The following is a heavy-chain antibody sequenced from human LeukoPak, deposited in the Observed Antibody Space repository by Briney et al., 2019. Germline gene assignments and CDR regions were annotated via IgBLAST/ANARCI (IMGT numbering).Heavy chain of an antibody. CDR3: ASCDRANYYDSSGYYGYDAFDI. Sequence: GGSLRLSCAASGFTFSDYYMSWIRQAPGKGLEWVSYISSSGSTIYYADSVKGRFTISRDNAKNSLYLQMNSLRAEDTAVYYCASCDRANYYDSSGYYGYDAFDIWGQGTMVTVSS. CDR2: ISSSGSTI. J-gene: IGHJ3*02. V-gene: IGHV3-11*04. D-gene: IGHD3-22*01. CDR1: GFTFSDYY.